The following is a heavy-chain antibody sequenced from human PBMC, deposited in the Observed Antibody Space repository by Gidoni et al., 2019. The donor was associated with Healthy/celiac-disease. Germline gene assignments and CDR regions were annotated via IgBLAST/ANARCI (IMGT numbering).Heavy chain of an antibody. V-gene: IGHV4-39*01. Sequence: QLQLLESGPGLVKPSETLSPTCTVSGGSISSRSYDWGRNRQPPGQGLEWIGRIYYSGSTYYNPSLKSRVTISVDTSKNQFSLKLSSVTAADTAVYYCARHYDFWSGYMWAMDVWGKGTTVTVSS. D-gene: IGHD3-3*01. CDR2: IYYSGST. CDR1: GGSISSRSYD. J-gene: IGHJ6*04. CDR3: ARHYDFWSGYMWAMDV.